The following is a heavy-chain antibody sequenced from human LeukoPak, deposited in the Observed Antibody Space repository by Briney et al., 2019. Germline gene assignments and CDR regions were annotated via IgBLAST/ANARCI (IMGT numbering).Heavy chain of an antibody. J-gene: IGHJ6*02. CDR3: ARDGGGSLHGMDV. CDR2: ICSSGSA. D-gene: IGHD2-15*01. Sequence: KPSETLSLTCTVSGGSLSSGVYCWSWIRQRPGEGLQWIGYICSSGSAYYNASLKSRVSMSTDTSNNQFSLKLNSVTAADTAVYYCARDGGGSLHGMDVWGQGTTVTVSS. V-gene: IGHV4-31*03. CDR1: GGSLSSGVYC.